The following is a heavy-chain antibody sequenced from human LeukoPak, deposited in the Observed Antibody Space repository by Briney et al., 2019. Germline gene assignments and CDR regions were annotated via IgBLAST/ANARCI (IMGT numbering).Heavy chain of an antibody. Sequence: RASVKVSCKASGYTFTSYDMNWVRQAPGQGLEWMGCMNPNSGNTGYAHKFQGRVTMTRNTSISTAYMELSSLRSEDTAVYYCARGPPAAIPYYYYYMDVWGKGTTVTVSS. V-gene: IGHV1-8*01. J-gene: IGHJ6*03. CDR1: GYTFTSYD. D-gene: IGHD2-2*01. CDR2: MNPNSGNT. CDR3: ARGPPAAIPYYYYYMDV.